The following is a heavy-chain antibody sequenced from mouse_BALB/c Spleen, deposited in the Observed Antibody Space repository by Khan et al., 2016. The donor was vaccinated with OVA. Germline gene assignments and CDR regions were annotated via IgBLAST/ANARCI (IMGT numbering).Heavy chain of an antibody. J-gene: IGHJ1*01. CDR2: INTYTGQP. Sequence: QIQLVQSGPELKKPGETVKISCTASGYTFTNYGMNWVKQAPGKGLKWMGWINTYTGQPTYPDEFKGRFAFSLETSASTAYLQINNLNNEDTATYFGARPSAYWYFDVWGAGTTVIVSS. CDR3: ARPSAYWYFDV. V-gene: IGHV9-3-1*01. CDR1: GYTFTNYG.